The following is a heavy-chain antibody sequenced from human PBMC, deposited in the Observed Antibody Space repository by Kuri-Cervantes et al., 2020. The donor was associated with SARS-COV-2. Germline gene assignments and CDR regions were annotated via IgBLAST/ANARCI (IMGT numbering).Heavy chain of an antibody. CDR3: ARHRNSIVIVPAAMSH. J-gene: IGHJ4*02. D-gene: IGHD2-2*01. CDR2: MRGSGGST. Sequence: ESLKISCAASGFTFSGHWIHWVRQAPGKGLEWVSGMRGSGGSTDYADSVKGRFTISRDNSKNTLFLQTNSLRAEDTAVYYCARHRNSIVIVPAAMSHWGQGTLVTVSS. CDR1: GFTFSGHW. V-gene: IGHV3-23*01.